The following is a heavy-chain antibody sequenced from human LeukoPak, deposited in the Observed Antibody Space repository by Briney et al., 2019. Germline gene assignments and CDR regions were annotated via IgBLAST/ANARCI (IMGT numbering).Heavy chain of an antibody. Sequence: GGSLRLSCAASGSTFSSYAMSWVRQAPGKGLEWVSAISISGGSTYYAGSVKGRFTISRDKSKNTLYLQMNTLRAEDTAIYYCAKGIQWELPLEYWGQGTLVTVSS. CDR3: AKGIQWELPLEY. V-gene: IGHV3-23*01. CDR2: ISISGGST. D-gene: IGHD1-26*01. CDR1: GSTFSSYA. J-gene: IGHJ4*02.